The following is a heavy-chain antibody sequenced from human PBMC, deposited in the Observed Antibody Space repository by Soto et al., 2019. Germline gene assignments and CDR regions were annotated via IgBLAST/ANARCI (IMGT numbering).Heavy chain of an antibody. Sequence: ASVKFCCKASGYTFTSYGISWVRQAPGQGLEWMGWISAYNGNTNYAQKLQGRVTMTTDTSTSTAYMELRSLRSDDTAVYYCARDRPEYYYDSSGFHNWFDPWGQGTLVTVSS. J-gene: IGHJ5*02. CDR3: ARDRPEYYYDSSGFHNWFDP. V-gene: IGHV1-18*01. D-gene: IGHD3-22*01. CDR1: GYTFTSYG. CDR2: ISAYNGNT.